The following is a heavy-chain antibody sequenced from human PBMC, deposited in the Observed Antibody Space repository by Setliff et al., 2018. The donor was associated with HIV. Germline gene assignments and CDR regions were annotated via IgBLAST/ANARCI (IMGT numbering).Heavy chain of an antibody. CDR2: FYTSGST. CDR1: GGSISTYY. J-gene: IGHJ5*02. CDR3: ARDRSKYGTGSSAYNWFDP. D-gene: IGHD3-16*01. V-gene: IGHV4-4*09. Sequence: PSETLSLTCTVSGGSISTYYWSWIRQPPGKGLEWIGYFYTSGSTNYNPSLKSRVAISIDTSKNQFSLKLNAVTAADTAVYFCARDRSKYGTGSSAYNWFDPWG.